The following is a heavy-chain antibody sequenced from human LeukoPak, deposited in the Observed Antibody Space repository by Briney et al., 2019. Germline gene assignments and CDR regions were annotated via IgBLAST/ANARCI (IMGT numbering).Heavy chain of an antibody. Sequence: GGSLRLSCTASGFTVSSNYMSWVRQAPGKGLEWVSLIYSGGDTYYADSVKGRFTISRDNSKNTLYLQMNSLRAEDTAVYYCAKNAAAQQLVHYFDYWGQGPLVTVSS. CDR2: IYSGGDT. V-gene: IGHV3-53*01. CDR1: GFTVSSNY. D-gene: IGHD6-13*01. J-gene: IGHJ4*02. CDR3: AKNAAAQQLVHYFDY.